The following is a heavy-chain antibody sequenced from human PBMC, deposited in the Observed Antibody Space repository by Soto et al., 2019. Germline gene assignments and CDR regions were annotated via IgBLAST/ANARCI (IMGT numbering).Heavy chain of an antibody. CDR3: ARELPPDL. V-gene: IGHV3-53*01. CDR1: GFTVSSKY. J-gene: IGHJ5*02. CDR2: IWSAGLT. Sequence: PGGSLRLSCAASGFTVSSKYMNWVRQAPGKGLEWVSIIWSAGLTYYADSVRVRFTISRDISKNILFLQMNNLRAEDSAIYYCARELPPDLWGQGTLVTVSS. D-gene: IGHD2-15*01.